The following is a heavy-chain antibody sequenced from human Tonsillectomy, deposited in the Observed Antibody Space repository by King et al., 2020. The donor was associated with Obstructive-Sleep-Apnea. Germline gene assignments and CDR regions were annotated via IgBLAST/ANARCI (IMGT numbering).Heavy chain of an antibody. J-gene: IGHJ4*02. CDR2: ICYDGSNK. D-gene: IGHD2-15*01. CDR3: ARAQLGWSGGNCYLGLFEH. V-gene: IGHV3-33*01. CDR1: GFTFSSYG. Sequence: VQLVESGGGVVQPGRSLRLSCAASGFTFSSYGMHWVRQAPGKGLEWVALICYDGSNKYYVDSVKGRFTISKDNSKNTLYLQMNSLRAEDTAVYYCARAQLGWSGGNCYLGLFEHWGQGTLVTVSS.